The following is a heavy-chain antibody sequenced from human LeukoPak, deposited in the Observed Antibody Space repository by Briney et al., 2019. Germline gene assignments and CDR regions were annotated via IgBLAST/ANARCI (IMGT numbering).Heavy chain of an antibody. CDR3: AKRIVGATTIS. J-gene: IGHJ4*02. V-gene: IGHV3-23*01. CDR1: GFTFSANA. D-gene: IGHD1-26*01. CDR2: ISGSGAST. Sequence: PGGSLRLSCLTSGFTFSANAMSWVRQAPGKGLEWISGISGSGASTYYADSVTGRFTISRDNSKNTLYLQMNSLRAEDTAVYYCAKRIVGATTISWGQGTLVTVSS.